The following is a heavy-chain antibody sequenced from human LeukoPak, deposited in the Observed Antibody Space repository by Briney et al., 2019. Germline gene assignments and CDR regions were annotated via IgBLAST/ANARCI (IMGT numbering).Heavy chain of an antibody. CDR1: GYTFTNYA. V-gene: IGHV1-3*01. J-gene: IGHJ4*02. CDR3: ARDLGSGWYYFDY. Sequence: ASLKVSCTASGYTFTNYAMHWVRQAPGQRLEWMGWINAGNGNTKYSQKFQGRLTITWDTSASTAYMELSILRSEDTAVYYCARDLGSGWYYFDYWGQGALVTVSS. CDR2: INAGNGNT. D-gene: IGHD6-19*01.